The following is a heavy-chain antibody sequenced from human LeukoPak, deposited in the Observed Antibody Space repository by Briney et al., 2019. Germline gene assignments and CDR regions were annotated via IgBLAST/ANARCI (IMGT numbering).Heavy chain of an antibody. Sequence: GASVKVSCKASGYTFTSYYMHWVRQAPGQGLEWMGIINPSGGSTSYAQKFQGRVTMTRDTSISTAYMELSRLRSDDTAVYYCARAQKIRRSTSCPVDPWGQGTLVTVSS. CDR2: INPSGGST. V-gene: IGHV1-46*01. J-gene: IGHJ5*02. D-gene: IGHD2-2*01. CDR1: GYTFTSYY. CDR3: ARAQKIRRSTSCPVDP.